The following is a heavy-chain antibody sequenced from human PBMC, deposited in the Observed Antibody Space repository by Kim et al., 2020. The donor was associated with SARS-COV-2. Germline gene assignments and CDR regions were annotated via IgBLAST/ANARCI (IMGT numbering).Heavy chain of an antibody. D-gene: IGHD1-26*01. V-gene: IGHV3-23*01. Sequence: DSVKGRFTSPRDKSKSTRYLQMNSLRAEDTAVYYCAKWGAFNEVGASAYWGQGTLVTVSS. J-gene: IGHJ4*02. CDR3: AKWGAFNEVGASAY.